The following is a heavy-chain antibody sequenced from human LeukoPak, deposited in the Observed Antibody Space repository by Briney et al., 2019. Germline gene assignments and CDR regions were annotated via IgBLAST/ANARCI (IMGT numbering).Heavy chain of an antibody. Sequence: ASVKVSCKASGGTFSSYAISWVRQAPGQGLEWMGGIIPIFGTANYAQKFQGRVTITADESTSTAYMELSSLRSEDTAVYYCASGPKGELSPNVYCFDYWGQGTLVTVSS. V-gene: IGHV1-69*13. CDR3: ASGPKGELSPNVYCFDY. D-gene: IGHD3-16*02. CDR1: GGTFSSYA. CDR2: IIPIFGTA. J-gene: IGHJ4*02.